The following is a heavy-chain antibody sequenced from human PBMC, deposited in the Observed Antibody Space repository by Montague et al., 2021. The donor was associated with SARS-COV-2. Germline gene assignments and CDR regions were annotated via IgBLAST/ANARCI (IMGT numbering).Heavy chain of an antibody. V-gene: IGHV4-39*01. Sequence: SETLSLTCTVSGGSISSSSYYWGWIRQPPGKGLEWIGSIYYSGSTYYNPSLKSRVTISVDTSKNQFSLKLSSVTAADTAVYYCASQTLGITIFGVVNGRWFDPWGQGTRVTVSS. CDR1: GGSISSSSYY. J-gene: IGHJ5*02. CDR2: IYYSGST. CDR3: ASQTLGITIFGVVNGRWFDP. D-gene: IGHD3-3*01.